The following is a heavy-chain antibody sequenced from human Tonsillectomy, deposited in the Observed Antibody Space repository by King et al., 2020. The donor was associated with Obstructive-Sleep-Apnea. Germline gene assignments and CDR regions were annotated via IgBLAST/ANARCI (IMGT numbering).Heavy chain of an antibody. J-gene: IGHJ2*01. V-gene: IGHV4-34*01. Sequence: VQLQQWGAGLLKPSETLSLTCAVYGGSFSGYYWTWIRKPQGKGLEWIGESNHSGSTIYNPSLKSRVTISVYTSKNQFSLKLSSVTAADTAWYYCARLSRDWYFDLWGRGTLVTVSS. CDR1: GGSFSGYY. CDR2: SNHSGST. CDR3: ARLSRDWYFDL. D-gene: IGHD2/OR15-2a*01.